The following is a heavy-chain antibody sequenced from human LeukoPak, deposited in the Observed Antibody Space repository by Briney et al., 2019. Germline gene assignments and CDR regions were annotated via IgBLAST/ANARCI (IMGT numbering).Heavy chain of an antibody. V-gene: IGHV4-34*01. J-gene: IGHJ4*02. D-gene: IGHD3-10*01. Sequence: SETLSLTCAVYGGSFSGYYWSWIRQPPGKGLEWIGEINHSGSTNYNPSLKSRGTISVDTSKNQFSLKLSSVTAADTAVYYCARLRNYYGSGSYVLGKSRPYYFDYWGQGTLVTVSS. CDR3: ARLRNYYGSGSYVLGKSRPYYFDY. CDR1: GGSFSGYY. CDR2: INHSGST.